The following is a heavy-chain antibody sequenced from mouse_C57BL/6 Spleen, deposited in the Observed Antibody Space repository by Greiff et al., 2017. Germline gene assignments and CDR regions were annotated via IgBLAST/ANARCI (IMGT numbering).Heavy chain of an antibody. J-gene: IGHJ2*01. D-gene: IGHD1-1*01. V-gene: IGHV1-62-2*01. Sequence: QVQLQQSGAELVKPGASVKLSCKASGYTFTEYTIHWVKQRSGQGLEWIGWFYPGSGSIKYNEKFKDKATLTADKSSSTVYMELSRLTSEDSAVYFCARHEFTVVGRGNYFDYWGQGTTLTVSS. CDR1: GYTFTEYT. CDR2: FYPGSGSI. CDR3: ARHEFTVVGRGNYFDY.